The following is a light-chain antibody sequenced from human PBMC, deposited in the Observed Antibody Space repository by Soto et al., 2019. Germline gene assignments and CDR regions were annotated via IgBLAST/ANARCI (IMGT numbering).Light chain of an antibody. Sequence: EIVLTQSPGTLSLSPGERATLSCRASQSVPKNYLAWYQQKPGQAPRLLIYGPSSRATGIPDRFSGSGSGTDFTLSISRLEPEDFAVYYCHQYATSPQTFGQGTKVDI. V-gene: IGKV3-20*01. CDR3: HQYATSPQT. J-gene: IGKJ1*01. CDR2: GPS. CDR1: QSVPKNY.